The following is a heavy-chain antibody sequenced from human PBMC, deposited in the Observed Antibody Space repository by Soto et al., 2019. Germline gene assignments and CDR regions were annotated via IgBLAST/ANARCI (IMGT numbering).Heavy chain of an antibody. J-gene: IGHJ3*02. Sequence: EVQLVESGGGLVQPGRSLRLSCAASGFTFDDYAMHWVRQAPGKGLEWVSGISWNSGSIGYADSVKGRFTISRDNAKNTLYLQRNSLRAEDTALYYCAKDGQQQLLPHEMDDAFDIWGQGTMVTVSS. CDR3: AKDGQQQLLPHEMDDAFDI. D-gene: IGHD6-13*01. CDR2: ISWNSGSI. V-gene: IGHV3-9*01. CDR1: GFTFDDYA.